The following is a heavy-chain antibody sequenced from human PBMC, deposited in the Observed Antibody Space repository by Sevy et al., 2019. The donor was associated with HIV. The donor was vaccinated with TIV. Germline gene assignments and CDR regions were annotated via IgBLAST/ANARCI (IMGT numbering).Heavy chain of an antibody. CDR1: GFRFSAFG. Sequence: GGSLRLSCVASGFRFSAFGMAWVRQAAGGGLEWVSGINGGGGSTYYRNSGKGGFTVSRDNTKNTGYLQMNSLRADDTAVYYCAKAPYYDFWSHNYNNWFDPWGQGTLVTVSS. CDR2: INGGGGST. V-gene: IGHV3-23*01. D-gene: IGHD3-3*01. J-gene: IGHJ5*02. CDR3: AKAPYYDFWSHNYNNWFDP.